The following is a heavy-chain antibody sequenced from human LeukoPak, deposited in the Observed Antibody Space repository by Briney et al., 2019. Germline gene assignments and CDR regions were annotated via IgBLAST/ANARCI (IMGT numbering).Heavy chain of an antibody. D-gene: IGHD3-3*01. CDR1: GFTVSSNY. CDR3: ARDGFLEWSAPYYYYGMDV. CDR2: LYSGGST. Sequence: PGGSLRLSCAASGFTVSSNYMSWVRQAPGKGLGWVSVLYSGGSTYYADSVKGRFTISRDNSKNTLYLQMNSLRAEDTAVYYCARDGFLEWSAPYYYYGMDVWGQGTTVTVSS. V-gene: IGHV3-53*01. J-gene: IGHJ6*02.